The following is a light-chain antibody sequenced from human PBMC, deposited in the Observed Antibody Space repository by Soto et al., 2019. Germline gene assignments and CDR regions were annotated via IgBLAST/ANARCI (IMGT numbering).Light chain of an antibody. CDR3: QQSYSIPYT. Sequence: DIQMTQSPSSLSAAVGDRVTITCRASQSISSYLNWHQQKPGKAPNLLIYDASSLQSGVPSRFSGSGSGTDFTLTISSLQPEDFATYYCQQSYSIPYTFGQGTKLEIK. V-gene: IGKV1-39*01. CDR1: QSISSY. J-gene: IGKJ2*01. CDR2: DAS.